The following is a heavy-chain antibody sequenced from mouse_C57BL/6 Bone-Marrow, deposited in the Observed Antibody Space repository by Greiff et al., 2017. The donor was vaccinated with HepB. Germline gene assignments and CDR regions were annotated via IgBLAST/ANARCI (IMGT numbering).Heavy chain of an antibody. CDR2: INPNNGGT. V-gene: IGHV1-26*01. CDR3: ASSYGGFAY. D-gene: IGHD1-1*01. Sequence: EVQLQQSGPELVKPGASVKISCKASGYTFTDYYMNWVKQSHGKSLEWIGDINPNNGGTSYNQKFKGKATLTVDKSSSTAYMELRSLTSEDSAVYYCASSYGGFAYWGQGTLVTVSA. J-gene: IGHJ3*01. CDR1: GYTFTDYY.